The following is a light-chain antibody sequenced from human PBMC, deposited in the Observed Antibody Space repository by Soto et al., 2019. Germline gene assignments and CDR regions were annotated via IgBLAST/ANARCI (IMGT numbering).Light chain of an antibody. CDR3: QHYGRPLT. CDR2: GAS. Sequence: EIVLTQSPGTLSLSPGERATLSCRASQSVSSSYLAWYQQKPGQPPRLLIYGASSRATGIPDRFSGSGSGTDFTLTINRLEPEDFAVYHCQHYGRPLTVGGGTQVEIK. V-gene: IGKV3-20*01. J-gene: IGKJ4*01. CDR1: QSVSSSY.